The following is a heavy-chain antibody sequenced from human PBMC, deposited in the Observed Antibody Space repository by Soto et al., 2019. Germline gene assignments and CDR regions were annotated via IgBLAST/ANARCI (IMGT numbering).Heavy chain of an antibody. CDR1: GYTFTGYY. Sequence: ASVKVSCKASGYTFTGYYMHWVRQAPGQGLEWMGWINPNSGGTNYAQKFQGWVTMTRDTSISTAYMELSRLRSDDTAAYYCARETMVRGVIPYYYGMDVWGQGTTVTVSS. D-gene: IGHD3-10*01. CDR2: INPNSGGT. V-gene: IGHV1-2*04. J-gene: IGHJ6*02. CDR3: ARETMVRGVIPYYYGMDV.